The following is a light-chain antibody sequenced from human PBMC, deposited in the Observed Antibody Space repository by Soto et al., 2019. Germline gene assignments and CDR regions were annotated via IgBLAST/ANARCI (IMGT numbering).Light chain of an antibody. CDR3: SSYRRGSTYV. V-gene: IGLV2-14*01. CDR1: SSDVGGYNY. CDR2: DVT. J-gene: IGLJ1*01. Sequence: QSALTQPASVSGPPGQSITVSCTGTSSDVGGYNYVSWYQQDPGKAPRLMIYDVTNRPSGVSNRFSGSKSGNTASLTISGLQAEDEADYYCSSYRRGSTYVFGTGTKLTVL.